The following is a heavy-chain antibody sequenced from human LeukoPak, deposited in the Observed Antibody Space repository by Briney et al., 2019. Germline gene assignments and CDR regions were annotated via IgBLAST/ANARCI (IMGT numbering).Heavy chain of an antibody. V-gene: IGHV3-23*01. CDR2: ISGSGGST. CDR1: GFTFSSHA. Sequence: GGSLRLSCAASGFTFSSHAMSWVRQAPGKGLEWVSSISGSGGSTYHADSVKGRFTISRDNSKYTLYLQMNSLRAEDTALYYCAKGRTAYYYYGMDVWGQGTTVTVSS. CDR3: AKGRTAYYYYGMDV. D-gene: IGHD1-1*01. J-gene: IGHJ6*02.